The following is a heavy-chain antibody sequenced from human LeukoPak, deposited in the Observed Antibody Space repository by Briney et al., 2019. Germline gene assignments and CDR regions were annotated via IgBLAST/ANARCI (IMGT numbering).Heavy chain of an antibody. V-gene: IGHV6-1*01. D-gene: IGHD2-8*01. Sequence: SQTLSLTCAISGDSVSSNSATWNWIRQSLSRGLEWLGRTYYRSKWYNDYAVSVKSRITINPDTSKNQFSLQLNSVTPEDTAVYYCARQYCTNGICYSGFDYWGQGTLVTVSS. J-gene: IGHJ4*02. CDR1: GDSVSSNSAT. CDR2: TYYRSKWYN. CDR3: ARQYCTNGICYSGFDY.